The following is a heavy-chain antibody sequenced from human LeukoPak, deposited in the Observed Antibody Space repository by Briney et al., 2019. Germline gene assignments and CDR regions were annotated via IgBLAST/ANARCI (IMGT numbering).Heavy chain of an antibody. D-gene: IGHD1-26*01. J-gene: IGHJ4*02. CDR1: GFTFSSYS. V-gene: IGHV3-21*01. CDR2: ISSSSSYI. CDR3: ARDARELRAFDY. Sequence: GGSLRLSCAASGFTFSSYSMNWVRQAPGKGLEWVSSISSSSSYIYYADSVKGRFTISRDNAKNSLYLHMNSLRAEDTAVYYCARDARELRAFDYWGQGTLVTVSS.